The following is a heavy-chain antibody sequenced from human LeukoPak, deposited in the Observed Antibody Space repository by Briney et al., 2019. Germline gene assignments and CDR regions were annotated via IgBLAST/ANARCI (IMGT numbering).Heavy chain of an antibody. J-gene: IGHJ4*02. CDR2: ISSSGSDK. CDR3: ARGSEGGSPFDY. CDR1: GFPFSDHE. V-gene: IGHV3-48*03. D-gene: IGHD3-16*01. Sequence: PGGSLRLSCAASGFPFSDHEMNWVRQAPGKGLEWVSYISSSGSDKYYPDSVKGRFTISRDNAKNSLYLQMNSLRAEDTAVYYCARGSEGGSPFDYWGQGTLVTVSS.